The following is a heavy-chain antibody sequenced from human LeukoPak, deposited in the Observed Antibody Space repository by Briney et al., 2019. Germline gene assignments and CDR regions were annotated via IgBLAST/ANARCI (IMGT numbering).Heavy chain of an antibody. D-gene: IGHD3-16*02. Sequence: PGGSLRLSCAASGFAFSSAWMSWVRQAPGKGLEWIALVKGKPDGETSEYAAPVIGRFTVSRDDSKNTLYLQMNSLKTEDTAVYYCTADVPGGGYPLDYWGQGTLVTVSS. J-gene: IGHJ4*02. CDR3: TADVPGGGYPLDY. CDR1: GFAFSSAW. V-gene: IGHV3-15*01. CDR2: VKGKPDGETS.